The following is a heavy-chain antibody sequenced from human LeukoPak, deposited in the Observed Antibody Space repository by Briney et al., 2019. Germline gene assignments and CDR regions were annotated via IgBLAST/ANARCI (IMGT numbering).Heavy chain of an antibody. CDR1: GFTFDDYT. J-gene: IGHJ4*02. CDR3: AKDREMATIGYFDY. V-gene: IGHV3-43*01. D-gene: IGHD5-24*01. CDR2: ISWDGGST. Sequence: GGSLRLSCAASGFTFDDYTMHWVRQAPGKGLEWVSLISWDGGSTYYADSVKGRFTIFRYNSKNSLYLQMNSLRTEDTALYYCAKDREMATIGYFDYWGQGTLVTVSS.